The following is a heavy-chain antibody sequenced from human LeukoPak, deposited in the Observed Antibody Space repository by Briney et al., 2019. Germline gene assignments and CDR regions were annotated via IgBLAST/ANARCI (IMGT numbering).Heavy chain of an antibody. CDR1: VGTFSSYA. D-gene: IGHD6-19*01. CDR2: IIPILGIA. Sequence: SVKVSCKASVGTFSSYAISWVRQAPGQGLEWKGTIIPILGIAYYAQKFQGRVTITPDKSTSTAYMELSSLRSEVTAVYYCARPPSTKYSSGWYRYFQHWGQGTLVTVSS. CDR3: ARPPSTKYSSGWYRYFQH. V-gene: IGHV1-69*04. J-gene: IGHJ1*01.